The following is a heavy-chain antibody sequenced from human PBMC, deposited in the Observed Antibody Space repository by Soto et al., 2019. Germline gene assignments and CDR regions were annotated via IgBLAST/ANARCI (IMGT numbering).Heavy chain of an antibody. D-gene: IGHD3-3*02. CDR2: ISWNSGSI. CDR1: GFTFDDYA. V-gene: IGHV3-9*01. Sequence: VQLVESGGGLVQPGRSLRLSCAASGFTFDDYAMHWVRQAPGKGLEWVSGISWNSGSIGYADSVKGRFTISRDNAKNSLYWKWNGRRAEATALYYGAKEIREGLAPGWFDPWGQGTLVTVSS. CDR3: AKEIREGLAPGWFDP. J-gene: IGHJ5*02.